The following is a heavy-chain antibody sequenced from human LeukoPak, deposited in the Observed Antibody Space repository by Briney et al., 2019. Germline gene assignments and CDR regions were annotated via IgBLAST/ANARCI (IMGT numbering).Heavy chain of an antibody. Sequence: SETLSLTCNVSGGSISSNYWSWLRQPPGKGLEWIGHIYNNGGTNFNPSLKSRVTISLDTSKKQVSLKLSSVTAADTAVYYCARCISMVRGVIRPPDYWGQGTLVTVSS. J-gene: IGHJ4*02. D-gene: IGHD3-10*01. CDR1: GGSISSNY. CDR2: IYNNGGT. CDR3: ARCISMVRGVIRPPDY. V-gene: IGHV4-59*08.